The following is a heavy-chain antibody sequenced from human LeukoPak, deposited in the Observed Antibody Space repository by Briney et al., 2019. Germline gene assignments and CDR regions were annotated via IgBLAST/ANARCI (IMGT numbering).Heavy chain of an antibody. CDR3: ARVSYYDSKVLHY. V-gene: IGHV1-2*02. D-gene: IGHD3-22*01. Sequence: GASVKVSCKASGYTFTGYYMHWVRQAPGQGLEWMGWINPNSGGTNYAQKFQGRVTMTRDTSISTAYMELSRLRSDDTAVYYCARVSYYDSKVLHYWGQGTLVTVSS. CDR1: GYTFTGYY. J-gene: IGHJ4*02. CDR2: INPNSGGT.